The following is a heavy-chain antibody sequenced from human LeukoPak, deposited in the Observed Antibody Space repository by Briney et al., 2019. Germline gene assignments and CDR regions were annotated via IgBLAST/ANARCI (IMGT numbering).Heavy chain of an antibody. J-gene: IGHJ4*02. Sequence: GGSLRLSCAASGFPFSTYGMHWVRQAPGKGLEWVAVISYGGSNKYYADSVKGRFTISRDNSKNTLYLQMNSLRAEDTAVYYCAKHPGYSSGWFYFDYWGQGTLVTVSS. CDR1: GFPFSTYG. V-gene: IGHV3-30*18. CDR2: ISYGGSNK. D-gene: IGHD6-19*01. CDR3: AKHPGYSSGWFYFDY.